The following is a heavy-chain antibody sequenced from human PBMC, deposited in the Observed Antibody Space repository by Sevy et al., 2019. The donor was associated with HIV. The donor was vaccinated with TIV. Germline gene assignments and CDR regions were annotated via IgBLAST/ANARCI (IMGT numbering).Heavy chain of an antibody. D-gene: IGHD5-12*01. CDR1: GGSFSGYY. CDR2: INHSGST. Sequence: SETLSLTCAVYGGSFSGYYWSWIRQPPGKGLEWIGEINHSGSTNYNPSLKSRVTISVDTSKNQFSRKLSSVTAADTAVYYCARRGRRDGYNYVFGFDYWGQGTLVTVSS. J-gene: IGHJ4*02. V-gene: IGHV4-34*01. CDR3: ARRGRRDGYNYVFGFDY.